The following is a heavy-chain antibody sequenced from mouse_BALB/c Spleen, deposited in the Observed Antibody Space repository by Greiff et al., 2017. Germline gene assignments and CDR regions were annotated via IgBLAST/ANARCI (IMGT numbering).Heavy chain of an antibody. V-gene: IGHV1-7*01. CDR1: GYTFTSYW. D-gene: IGHD4-1*01. J-gene: IGHJ4*01. Sequence: VQLQQSGAELAKPGASVKMSCKASGYTFTSYWMHWVKQRPGQGLEWIGYINPSTGYAEYNQKFKDKATLTADKSSSTAYMQLSSLTSEDSAVYYCARSGGTRCYAMDYWGQGTSVTVSS. CDR3: ARSGGTRCYAMDY. CDR2: INPSTGYA.